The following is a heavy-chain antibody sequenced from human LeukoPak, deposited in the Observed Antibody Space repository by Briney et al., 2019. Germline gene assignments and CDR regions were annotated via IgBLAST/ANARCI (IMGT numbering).Heavy chain of an antibody. CDR2: ISWNSGSI. V-gene: IGHV3-9*01. CDR1: GFTFDDYA. J-gene: IGHJ5*02. Sequence: GRSLRLSCAASGFTFDDYAMHWVRQAPGKGLEWASGISWNSGSIGYADSVKGRFTISRDNAKNSLYLHMNSLRAEDTALYYCAKGDGITIFKNWFDPWGQGTLVTVSS. CDR3: AKGDGITIFKNWFDP. D-gene: IGHD3-3*01.